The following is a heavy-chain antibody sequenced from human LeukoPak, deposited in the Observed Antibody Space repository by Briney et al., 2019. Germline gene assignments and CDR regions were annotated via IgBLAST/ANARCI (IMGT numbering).Heavy chain of an antibody. CDR1: GDFFNNYA. Sequence: GASVRVSCKASGDFFNNYAFSWVRQAPGQGLEWMGWISAYNGNTNYAQKLQGRVTMTTDTSTSTAYMELRSLRSDDTAVYYCTRSLRVTMVRGVIIRDFDYWGQGTLVTVSS. CDR3: TRSLRVTMVRGVIIRDFDY. V-gene: IGHV1-18*01. CDR2: ISAYNGNT. D-gene: IGHD3-10*01. J-gene: IGHJ4*02.